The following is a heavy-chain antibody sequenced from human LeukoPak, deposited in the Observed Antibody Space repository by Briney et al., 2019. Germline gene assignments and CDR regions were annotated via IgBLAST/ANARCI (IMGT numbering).Heavy chain of an antibody. CDR2: INNVGSST. Sequence: GGSLRLSCAASGFTFSTYWMHWVRQVPGKGLVWVSRINNVGSSTTYADSVKGRFTISRDNAKNTLYLQMNSLRVEDMAVYYCARGLYYGMDVWGQGTTVTVSS. V-gene: IGHV3-74*01. J-gene: IGHJ6*02. CDR3: ARGLYYGMDV. CDR1: GFTFSTYW.